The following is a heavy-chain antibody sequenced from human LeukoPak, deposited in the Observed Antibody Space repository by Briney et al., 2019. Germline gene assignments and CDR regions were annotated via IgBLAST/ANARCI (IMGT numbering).Heavy chain of an antibody. D-gene: IGHD3-10*01. V-gene: IGHV3-74*03. CDR3: ARDYAGSPDY. CDR2: INGDGSTT. J-gene: IGHJ4*02. CDR1: GFTFSTYC. Sequence: GGSLRLSCTASGFTFSTYCINWVRQSPGKGLVWVSLINGDGSTTTHADSVKGRFTISRDNAKNTAYLQMNSLRDEDTAVYFCARDYAGSPDYWGQGTLVTVSA.